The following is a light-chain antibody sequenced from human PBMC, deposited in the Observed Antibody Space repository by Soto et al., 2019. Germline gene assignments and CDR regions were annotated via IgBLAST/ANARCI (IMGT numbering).Light chain of an antibody. CDR1: SSDVGGYNY. J-gene: IGLJ2*01. CDR2: DVS. Sequence: QSALTQPASVSRSPGQSISISGTGSSSDVGGYNYVSWYQQHPGKAPKLMIYDVSNRPSGVSNRFSGSKSGNTASLTISGLQAEDEADYYCSSYTSSNTLVVFGGGTQLTVL. CDR3: SSYTSSNTLVV. V-gene: IGLV2-14*01.